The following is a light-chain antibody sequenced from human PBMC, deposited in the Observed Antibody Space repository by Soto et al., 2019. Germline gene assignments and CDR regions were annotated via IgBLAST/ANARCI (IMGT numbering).Light chain of an antibody. CDR3: SSYPSSSTRV. V-gene: IGLV2-14*03. CDR2: EVS. Sequence: QSVLTQPASVSGSPGQSITISCTGTSRDVGAYDYVSWYQQHPDKAPKLMIYEVSNRPSGVSNRFSGSKSVNTATLTISGLQAEDEADYYCSSYPSSSTRVFGTGTKVTVL. CDR1: SRDVGAYDY. J-gene: IGLJ1*01.